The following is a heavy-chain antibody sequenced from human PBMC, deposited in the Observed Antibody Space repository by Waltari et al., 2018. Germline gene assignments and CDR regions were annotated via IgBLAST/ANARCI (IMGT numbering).Heavy chain of an antibody. CDR2: IATDTGKT. D-gene: IGHD2-15*01. Sequence: QVHLVQSASEVKNPGASVMLSCRASGYSLTYAAIHWVRQTPGQGLEWMAWIATDTGKTRYSQNCQDRVRISRDTSANTAYMELSSLRSEDTALYFCARDRGPQYPGHWFFDLWGPGTLVTVSS. CDR3: ARDRGPQYPGHWFFDL. V-gene: IGHV1-3*04. CDR1: GYSLTYAA. J-gene: IGHJ2*01.